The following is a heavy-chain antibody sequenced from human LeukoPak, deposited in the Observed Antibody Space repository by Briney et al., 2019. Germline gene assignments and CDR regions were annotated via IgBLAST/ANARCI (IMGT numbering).Heavy chain of an antibody. D-gene: IGHD6-19*01. CDR3: ASTSGWYEPIDY. CDR1: GFTFSSYG. Sequence: GGSLRLSCAASGFTFSSYGMHWVRQAPGKGLEWVAVIWYDGSNKYYADSVKGRFTISRDNSKNTLYLQMNSLGAEDTAVYYCASTSGWYEPIDYWGQGTLVTVSS. J-gene: IGHJ4*02. V-gene: IGHV3-33*01. CDR2: IWYDGSNK.